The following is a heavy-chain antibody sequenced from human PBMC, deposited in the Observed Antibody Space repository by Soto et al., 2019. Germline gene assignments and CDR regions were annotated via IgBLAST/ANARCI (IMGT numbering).Heavy chain of an antibody. J-gene: IGHJ5*02. CDR3: ARERYCSSTSCPNWFDP. CDR2: MYYGGRT. D-gene: IGHD2-2*01. V-gene: IGHV4-59*01. CDR1: GGSISSYY. Sequence: PSETLSLTCTVSGGSISSYYWSWIRQPPGKGLEWIGYMYYGGRTNYNPSPKSRVTISVDTSKNQFSLKLSSVTAADTAVYYCARERYCSSTSCPNWFDPWGQGTLVTVSS.